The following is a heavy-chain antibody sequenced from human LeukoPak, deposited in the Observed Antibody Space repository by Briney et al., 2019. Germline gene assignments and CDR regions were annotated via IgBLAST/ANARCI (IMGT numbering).Heavy chain of an antibody. CDR2: IFYSGST. D-gene: IGHD6-25*01. J-gene: IGHJ4*02. CDR1: GGSISTSSYY. CDR3: ARGAAASY. V-gene: IGHV4-39*07. Sequence: SETLSLTCTVSGGSISTSSYYWGWVRQPPGKGLEWIGNIFYSGSTYYSPSLKSRVTISLDTSRNQFSLKLSSVTAADTAVYYCARGAAASYWGQGTLVTVSS.